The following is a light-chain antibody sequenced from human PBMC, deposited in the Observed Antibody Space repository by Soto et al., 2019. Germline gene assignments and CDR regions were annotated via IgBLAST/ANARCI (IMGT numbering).Light chain of an antibody. CDR2: EVT. J-gene: IGLJ3*02. V-gene: IGLV2-23*02. CDR3: CSYAGSYTWV. Sequence: QSVLTQPASVSGSPGQSITISCTGTSSDVGSRNLVSWYQQHPGKAPKLIIYEVTKWPSGVSNRLSGSKSGNTASLTIFGLQAEDEADYYCCSYAGSYTWVFGGGTKLTVL. CDR1: SSDVGSRNL.